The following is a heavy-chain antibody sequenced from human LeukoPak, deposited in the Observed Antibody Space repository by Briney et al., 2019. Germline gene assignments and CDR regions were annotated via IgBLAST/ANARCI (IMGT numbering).Heavy chain of an antibody. CDR2: IYTSGST. V-gene: IGHV4-4*07. Sequence: SETLSLTCTVSGGSISSYYWSWIRQPAGKGLEWIGRIYTSGSTNYNPSLKSRVTMSVDTSKNQFSLKLSSVTAADTAVYYCARDGQNTVSYYPWFDPWGQGTLVTVSS. CDR3: ARDGQNTVSYYPWFDP. D-gene: IGHD1-26*01. CDR1: GGSISSYY. J-gene: IGHJ5*02.